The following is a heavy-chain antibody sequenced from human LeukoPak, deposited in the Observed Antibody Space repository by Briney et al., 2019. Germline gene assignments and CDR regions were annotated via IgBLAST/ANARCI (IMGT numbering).Heavy chain of an antibody. J-gene: IGHJ5*02. D-gene: IGHD4-23*01. V-gene: IGHV4-39*01. CDR3: ARAYGGNSVLLFDP. CDR2: IYYSGTT. CDR1: GGSISSSSYY. Sequence: PSETLSLTCNVSGGSISSSSYYWGWIRQPPGKGLEWIGSIYYSGTTYYNPSLKSRVTISVDMSKNQFSLKLSSVTAADTAVYYCARAYGGNSVLLFDPWGQGTLVTVSS.